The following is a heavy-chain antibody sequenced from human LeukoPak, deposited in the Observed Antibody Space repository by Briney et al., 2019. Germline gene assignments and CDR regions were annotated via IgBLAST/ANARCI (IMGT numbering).Heavy chain of an antibody. J-gene: IGHJ4*02. D-gene: IGHD6-13*01. Sequence: ASVKVSCKASGYTFTGYYMHWVRQAPGQGLGWMGWINPNSGGTNYAQKFQGRVTMTRDTSISTAYMELSRLRSDDTAVYYCARSLIAAAGTFDYWGQGTLVTVSS. CDR3: ARSLIAAAGTFDY. CDR2: INPNSGGT. V-gene: IGHV1-2*02. CDR1: GYTFTGYY.